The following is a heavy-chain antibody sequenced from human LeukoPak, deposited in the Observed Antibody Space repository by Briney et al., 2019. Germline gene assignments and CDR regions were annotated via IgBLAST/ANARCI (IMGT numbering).Heavy chain of an antibody. CDR3: AREDASDSDFDY. CDR1: GGSISGYY. D-gene: IGHD2-15*01. CDR2: INHSGST. V-gene: IGHV4-34*01. Sequence: ETQSLTCTVSGGSISGYYWSWIRQPPGKGLEWIGEINHSGSTNYNPSLKSRVTISVDTSKNQFSLKLSSVTAADTAVYYCAREDASDSDFDYWGQGTMVAVSS. J-gene: IGHJ4*02.